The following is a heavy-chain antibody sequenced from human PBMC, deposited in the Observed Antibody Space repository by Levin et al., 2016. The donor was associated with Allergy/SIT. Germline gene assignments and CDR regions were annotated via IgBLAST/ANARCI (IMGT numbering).Heavy chain of an antibody. CDR3: ARIPQGKNYYDKQFDS. D-gene: IGHD3-22*01. CDR2: IYPGDSET. V-gene: IGHV5-51*01. Sequence: VRQMPGKGLEWMGIIYPGDSETRYSPSFQGQVTISADKSISTAYLQWSSLKASDTAMYFCARIPQGKNYYDKQFDSWGQGTLVTVSS. J-gene: IGHJ4*02.